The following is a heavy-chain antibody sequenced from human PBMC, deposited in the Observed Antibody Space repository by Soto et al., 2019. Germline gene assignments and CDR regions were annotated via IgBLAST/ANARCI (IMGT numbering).Heavy chain of an antibody. J-gene: IGHJ6*02. CDR1: GFTFSHYG. V-gene: IGHV3-30*18. D-gene: IGHD6-19*01. Sequence: QVQLVESGGGVVQPGRSLRLSCAASGFTFSHYGMHWVRQAPGKGLEWVAVISYDGTNKYYADSVKGRFTISRDNSKNTMYLQMNILRAEDTAVYDCAKDGGWLPGYYYSGMDVWGQGTTVTVSS. CDR3: AKDGGWLPGYYYSGMDV. CDR2: ISYDGTNK.